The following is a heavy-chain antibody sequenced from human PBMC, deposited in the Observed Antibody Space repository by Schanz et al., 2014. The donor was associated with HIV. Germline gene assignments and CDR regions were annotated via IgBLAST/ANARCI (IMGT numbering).Heavy chain of an antibody. V-gene: IGHV3-21*06. D-gene: IGHD3-10*01. CDR1: GFTFNNYG. J-gene: IGHJ4*02. Sequence: VHLVESGGGLVKRGGSLRLSCAASGFTFNNYGVNWVRQAPGKGLEWVSSISAGSDDRFYADSIKGRFTISRDNAKNSVFLQMNSLRVEDTAVYYCVRETPSGVDYFDYWGQGTLVTVAS. CDR3: VRETPSGVDYFDY. CDR2: ISAGSDDR.